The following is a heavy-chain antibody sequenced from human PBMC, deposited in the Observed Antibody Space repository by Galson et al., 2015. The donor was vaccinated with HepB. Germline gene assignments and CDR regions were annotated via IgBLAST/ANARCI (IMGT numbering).Heavy chain of an antibody. J-gene: IGHJ4*02. Sequence: SLRLSCAASGFTFGDYAMSWFRQAPGKGLEWVGFIRSKAYGGTTEYAASVKGRFTISRDDSKSIAYLQMNSLKTEDTAVYYCTRGTIAARLVRLDYWGQGTLVTVSS. CDR3: TRGTIAARLVRLDY. D-gene: IGHD6-6*01. CDR2: IRSKAYGGTT. V-gene: IGHV3-49*03. CDR1: GFTFGDYA.